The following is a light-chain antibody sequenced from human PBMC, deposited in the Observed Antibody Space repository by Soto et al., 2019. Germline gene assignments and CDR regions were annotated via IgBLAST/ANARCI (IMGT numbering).Light chain of an antibody. V-gene: IGKV2-28*01. Sequence: DIVMTQSPLYLSVTPGKPASISCRSSHSLLNSNEYKYMDWYLQKPGQSPQLLIYLSFNRASGVTDRFSGSGSGTDFTLKISRGEPEDVGIYYCMQALQTPFTFGPGTRVDIK. CDR3: MQALQTPFT. CDR2: LSF. CDR1: HSLLNSNEYKY. J-gene: IGKJ3*01.